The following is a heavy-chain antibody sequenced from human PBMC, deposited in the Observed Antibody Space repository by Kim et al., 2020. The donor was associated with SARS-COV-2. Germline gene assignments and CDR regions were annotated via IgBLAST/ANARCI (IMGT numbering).Heavy chain of an antibody. CDR2: INAGNGNT. CDR3: ARDGRKWELPTRYYYYGMDV. D-gene: IGHD1-26*01. Sequence: ASVKVSCKASGYTFTSYAMHWVRQAPGQRLEWMGWINAGNGNTKYSQKFQGRVTITRDTSASTAYMELSSLRSEDTAVYYCARDGRKWELPTRYYYYGMDVWGQGTTVTVSS. J-gene: IGHJ6*02. V-gene: IGHV1-3*01. CDR1: GYTFTSYA.